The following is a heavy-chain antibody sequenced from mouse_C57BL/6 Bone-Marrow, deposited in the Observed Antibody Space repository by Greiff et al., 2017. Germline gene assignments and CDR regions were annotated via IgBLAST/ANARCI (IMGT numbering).Heavy chain of an antibody. CDR1: GYTFTSYW. Sequence: VQLQQPGAELVKPGASVKLSCKASGYTFTSYWMHWVKQRPGRGLEWIGRIDPNGGGTKYNEKFKSKATLTVAKPSSTAYMKLSSLKSEDSAVYCSGRGDLVFAYWGQGTLVTVSA. CDR2: IDPNGGGT. V-gene: IGHV1-72*01. CDR3: GRGDLVFAY. J-gene: IGHJ3*01. D-gene: IGHD3-3*01.